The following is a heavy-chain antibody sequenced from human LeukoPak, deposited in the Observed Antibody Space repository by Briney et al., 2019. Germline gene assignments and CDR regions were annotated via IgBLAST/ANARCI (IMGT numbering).Heavy chain of an antibody. CDR2: IRTNRNNYAT. CDR3: TGRDDYGDY. Sequence: GGSLRLSCAASGFIFSDSAMHWVRQASGKGLEWIGRIRTNRNNYATAYAASVRGRFTISRDDSKNTAFLEMSSLKTEDTAVYYRTGRDDYGDYWGQGIVVTVSS. CDR1: GFIFSDSA. V-gene: IGHV3-73*01. J-gene: IGHJ4*02.